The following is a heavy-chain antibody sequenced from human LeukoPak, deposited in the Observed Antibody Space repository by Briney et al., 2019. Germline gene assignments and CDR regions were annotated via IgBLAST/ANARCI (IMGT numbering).Heavy chain of an antibody. CDR1: GGSISSGGYS. CDR3: ARAAAGTFQADY. V-gene: IGHV4-30-2*01. Sequence: SETLSLTCAVSGGSISSGGYSWSWIRQPPGKGLEWIGYIYHSGSTYYNPSLKSRVTISVDRSKNQFSLELSSVTAADTAVYYCARAAAGTFQADYWGQGTLVTVSS. D-gene: IGHD6-13*01. CDR2: IYHSGST. J-gene: IGHJ4*02.